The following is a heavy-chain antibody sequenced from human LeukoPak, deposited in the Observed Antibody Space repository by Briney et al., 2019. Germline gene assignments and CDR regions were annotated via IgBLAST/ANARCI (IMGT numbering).Heavy chain of an antibody. CDR1: GFTFSNAW. D-gene: IGHD6-19*01. CDR3: TTAIAVAATGFYYYYGMDV. V-gene: IGHV3-15*07. J-gene: IGHJ6*02. Sequence: GGSLRLSCAASGFTFSNAWMNWVRQAPGKGLEWFGRIKSKTDGGTTDYAAPVKGRFTISRDDSKNTLYLQMNSLKTEDTAVYYCTTAIAVAATGFYYYYGMDVWGQGTTVTVSS. CDR2: IKSKTDGGTT.